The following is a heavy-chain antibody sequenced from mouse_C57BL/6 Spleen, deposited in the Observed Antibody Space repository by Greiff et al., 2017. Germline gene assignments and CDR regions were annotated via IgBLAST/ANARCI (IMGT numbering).Heavy chain of an antibody. CDR1: GFTFSSYA. Sequence: EVKVEESGEGLVKPGGSLKLSCAASGFTFSSYAMSWVRQTPEKRLEWVAYISSGGDYIYYADTVKGRFTISRDNARNTLYLQMSSLKSEDTAMYYCTRDKTGGYDYWGQGTTLTVSS. J-gene: IGHJ2*01. CDR3: TRDKTGGYDY. V-gene: IGHV5-9-1*02. CDR2: ISSGGDYI. D-gene: IGHD4-1*01.